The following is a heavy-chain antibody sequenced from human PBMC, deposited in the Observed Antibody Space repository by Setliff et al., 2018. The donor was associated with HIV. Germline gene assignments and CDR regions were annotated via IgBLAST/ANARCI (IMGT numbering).Heavy chain of an antibody. J-gene: IGHJ4*02. CDR2: LSGSGGST. V-gene: IGHV3-23*01. CDR3: AKPPRPSSWPQYYFDY. D-gene: IGHD6-13*01. CDR1: GFTFSSYA. Sequence: GGSLRLSCVASGFTFSSYAMSWVRQAPGKGLEWVAALSGSGGSTFYEDSVKGRFIISRDNSNNMLHLQMNSLRAEDTAVYYYAKPPRPSSWPQYYFDYWGQGTLVTVSS.